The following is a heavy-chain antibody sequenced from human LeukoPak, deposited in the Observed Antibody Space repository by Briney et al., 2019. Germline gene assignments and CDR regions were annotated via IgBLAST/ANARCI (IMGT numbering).Heavy chain of an antibody. Sequence: GGSLRLSCAASGFTFSSYSMNWVRQAPGKGLEWVSSISSSSSYIYYADSVKGRFTISRDNAKNSLYLQMNSLRAEDTAVYYCARVDCSSTSCYPQADAFDIWGQGTMVTVSS. V-gene: IGHV3-21*01. CDR3: ARVDCSSTSCYPQADAFDI. D-gene: IGHD2-2*01. J-gene: IGHJ3*02. CDR1: GFTFSSYS. CDR2: ISSSSSYI.